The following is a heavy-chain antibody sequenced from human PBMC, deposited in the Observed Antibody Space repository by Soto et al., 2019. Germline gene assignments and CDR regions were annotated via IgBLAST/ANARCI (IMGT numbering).Heavy chain of an antibody. CDR3: ARDQHYDFWSGPNWFDP. Sequence: GGSLRLSCAASGFIFSDYNMNWVRQAPGKGLEWVSYISSSSSTIYYADSVKGRFTISRDNAKNSLYLQMNSLRDEDTAVYYCARDQHYDFWSGPNWFDPWGQGTLVTVSS. CDR2: ISSSSSTI. D-gene: IGHD3-3*01. CDR1: GFIFSDYN. J-gene: IGHJ5*02. V-gene: IGHV3-48*02.